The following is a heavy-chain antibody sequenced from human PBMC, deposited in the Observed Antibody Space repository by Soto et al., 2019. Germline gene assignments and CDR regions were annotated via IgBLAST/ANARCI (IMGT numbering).Heavy chain of an antibody. CDR2: IYYSGTT. CDR1: GGSITNYL. J-gene: IGHJ5*02. CDR3: ARVYGSGSLTNWFDP. D-gene: IGHD3-10*01. V-gene: IGHV4-59*01. Sequence: SETLFLTCTVSGGSITNYLWSWIRQSPGKGLEWIGYIYYSGTTNYNPSLMSRVTISVDTSKNHFSLKLTSVTAADTAVYYCARVYGSGSLTNWFDPWGRGTLVTVSS.